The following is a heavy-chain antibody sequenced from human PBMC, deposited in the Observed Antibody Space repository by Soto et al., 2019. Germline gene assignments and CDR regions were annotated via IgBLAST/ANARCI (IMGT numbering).Heavy chain of an antibody. J-gene: IGHJ5*02. V-gene: IGHV3-11*01. CDR3: ARGLELSASRWFDP. CDR2: ISSSGSTI. Sequence: GGSLRLSCAASGFTFSNFAMTWVRQAPGEGQEWVSYISSSGSTIYYADSVKGRFTISRDNAKNSLYLQMNSLRAEDTAVYYCARGLELSASRWFDPWGQGTLVTVSS. CDR1: GFTFSNFA. D-gene: IGHD1-7*01.